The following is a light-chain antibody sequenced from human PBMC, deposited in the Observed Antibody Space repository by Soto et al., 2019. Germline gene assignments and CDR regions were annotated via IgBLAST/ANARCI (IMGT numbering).Light chain of an antibody. CDR3: QQYDSSPRT. V-gene: IGKV3-20*01. J-gene: IGKJ1*01. CDR2: GAS. Sequence: ENVLTQSPGTLSLSPGERATLSCRASQSVSSNFLAWYQQKPGQAPRLLIYGASNRATGIPDRCSGSGSGTDFTLTISRLEPEDFAVYYCQQYDSSPRTFGQGTKVEIK. CDR1: QSVSSNF.